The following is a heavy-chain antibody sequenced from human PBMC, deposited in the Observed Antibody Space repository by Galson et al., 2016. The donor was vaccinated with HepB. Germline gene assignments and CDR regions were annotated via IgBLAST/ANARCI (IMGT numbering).Heavy chain of an antibody. CDR3: VKNVPPPSGWLFWFDP. J-gene: IGHJ5*02. CDR2: ISSRGTYM. D-gene: IGHD6-19*01. V-gene: IGHV3-21*01. CDR1: EFNLSDYS. Sequence: SLRLSCAASEFNLSDYSMSWVRQAPGRGLEWVSSISSRGTYMYYADSMKGRFTISRDNAKSSLYLQMNSLRAEDTAIYYCVKNVPPPSGWLFWFDPWAQGTLVTVSS.